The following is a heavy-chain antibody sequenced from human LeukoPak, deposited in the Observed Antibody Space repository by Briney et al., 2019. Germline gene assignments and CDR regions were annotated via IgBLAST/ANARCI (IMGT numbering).Heavy chain of an antibody. D-gene: IGHD3-10*01. CDR3: ARDNHRGSGRVFDY. CDR2: IIPIFGTA. J-gene: IGHJ4*02. Sequence: GASVKVSCKASGYTFTGYYMHWVRQAPGQGLEWMGGIIPIFGTANYAQKFQGRVTMTTDTSTSTLYMELSSLKSEDTAVYYCARDNHRGSGRVFDYWGQGTLVTVSS. V-gene: IGHV1-46*01. CDR1: GYTFTGYY.